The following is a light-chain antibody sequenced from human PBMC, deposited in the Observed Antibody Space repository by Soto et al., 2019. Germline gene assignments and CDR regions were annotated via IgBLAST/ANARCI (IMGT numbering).Light chain of an antibody. CDR3: SSYTSSSTLV. CDR2: EVS. CDR1: SSDVGSYNR. Sequence: QSALTQPPSVSGSPGQSVTISCTGSSSDVGSYNRDSWYQQPPGTAPRVMIYEVSNRPLGVPDRLSGSKSGNTASLTISGLQAEDEADYYCSSYTSSSTLVFGGGTKVTVL. J-gene: IGLJ2*01. V-gene: IGLV2-18*02.